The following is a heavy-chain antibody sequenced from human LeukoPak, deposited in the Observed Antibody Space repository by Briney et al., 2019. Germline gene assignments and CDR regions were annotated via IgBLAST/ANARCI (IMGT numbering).Heavy chain of an antibody. Sequence: GASVKVSCKASGYTFTSYHMHWVRQAPGQGLEWMGIINPSGGSTSYAQKFQGRVTMTRDTSTSTVYMELSSLRSEDTAVYYCARPREYSSSSYHYYFDYWGQGTLVTVSS. V-gene: IGHV1-46*01. CDR3: ARPREYSSSSYHYYFDY. CDR2: INPSGGST. CDR1: GYTFTSYH. J-gene: IGHJ4*02. D-gene: IGHD6-6*01.